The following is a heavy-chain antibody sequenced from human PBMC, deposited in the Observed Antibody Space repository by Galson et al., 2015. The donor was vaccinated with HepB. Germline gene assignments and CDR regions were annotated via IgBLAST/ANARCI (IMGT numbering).Heavy chain of an antibody. Sequence: SQRLSCAASGFTFSSFAMSWVRQAPGKGLEWVSTVSISGDSTYYAGSVKGRFTISRDNYKNTLYLQMNSLSAEDAAVYYCVKSQEMTTVQPFDYWGRGTLVTVSS. V-gene: IGHV3-23*01. CDR1: GFTFSSFA. CDR3: VKSQEMTTVQPFDY. CDR2: VSISGDST. J-gene: IGHJ4*02. D-gene: IGHD5-24*01.